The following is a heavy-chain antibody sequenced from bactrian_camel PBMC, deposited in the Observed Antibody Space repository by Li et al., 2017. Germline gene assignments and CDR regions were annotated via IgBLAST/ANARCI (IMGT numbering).Heavy chain of an antibody. J-gene: IGHJ6*01. CDR2: ISNGGATA. Sequence: VQLVESGGGLVQPGESLRLSCAASGFTFSRYTMIWVRQAPGQGLEWVSFISNGGATADYADSVKGRFTISQDNAKNTVHLQMNSLKPEDAAMYYCAAAGGARCYSLVSHEFRYWGQGTQVTVS. CDR3: AAAGGARCYSLVSHEFRY. V-gene: IGHV3S35*01. D-gene: IGHD6*01. CDR1: GFTFSRYT.